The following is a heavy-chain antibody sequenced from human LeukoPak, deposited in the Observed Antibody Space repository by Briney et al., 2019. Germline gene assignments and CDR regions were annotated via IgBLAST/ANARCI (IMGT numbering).Heavy chain of an antibody. D-gene: IGHD3-10*01. CDR1: GYTFINYG. CDR2: ISAYNSAYNGNT. V-gene: IGHV1-18*01. J-gene: IGHJ4*02. Sequence: ASVKVSCKASGYTFINYGITWVRQAPGQGLEWMGWISAYNSAYNGNTHYAQKLQGRVTMTTDTSTNTGYMELRSLRSDDTAVYYCAREYGSGSYTGIEHWGQGTLVTVSS. CDR3: AREYGSGSYTGIEH.